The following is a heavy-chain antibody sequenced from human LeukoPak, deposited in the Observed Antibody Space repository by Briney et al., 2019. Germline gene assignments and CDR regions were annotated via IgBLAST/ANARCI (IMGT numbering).Heavy chain of an antibody. J-gene: IGHJ4*02. CDR1: GFTLSNYW. Sequence: GSLRLSCEASGFTLSNYWMTWVRQAPGKGLEWVATIKQGGSDKFYVDSVKGRFTISRDNAKNSLYLQMNSLRAEDTAVYYCARGTCYYDSSGPLDYWGQGTLVTVPS. CDR2: IKQGGSDK. V-gene: IGHV3-7*01. CDR3: ARGTCYYDSSGPLDY. D-gene: IGHD3-22*01.